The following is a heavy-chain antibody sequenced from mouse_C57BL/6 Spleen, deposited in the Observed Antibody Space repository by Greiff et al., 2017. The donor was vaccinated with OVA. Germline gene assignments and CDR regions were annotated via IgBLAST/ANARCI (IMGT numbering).Heavy chain of an antibody. CDR2: INPNNGGT. Sequence: EVQLQQSGPELVKPGASVKISCKASGYTFTDYYMNWVKQSHGKSLEWIGDINPNNGGTSYNQKFKGKATLTVDKSSSTAYMELRSLTSEYSAVYYCARPLTTVVAKGFAYWGQGTLVTVSA. V-gene: IGHV1-26*01. J-gene: IGHJ3*01. CDR3: ARPLTTVVAKGFAY. D-gene: IGHD1-1*01. CDR1: GYTFTDYY.